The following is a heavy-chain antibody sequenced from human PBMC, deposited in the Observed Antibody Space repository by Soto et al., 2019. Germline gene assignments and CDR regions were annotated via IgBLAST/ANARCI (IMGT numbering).Heavy chain of an antibody. CDR3: ARYLNTAGWLDP. CDR1: GGYISSGSNF. Sequence: SETVSRTCSVSGGYISSGSNFWSCIRDDAGKGLEWIGYINYSGSKYYTASLESRVTISVDKYKNQFSLKVSPVTAADTAAYYCARYLNTAGWLDPWVQATLVTVS. V-gene: IGHV4-31*03. CDR2: INYSGSK. D-gene: IGHD2-2*01. J-gene: IGHJ5*02.